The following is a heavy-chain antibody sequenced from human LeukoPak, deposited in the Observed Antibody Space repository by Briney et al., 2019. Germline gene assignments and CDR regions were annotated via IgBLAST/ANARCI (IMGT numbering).Heavy chain of an antibody. V-gene: IGHV3-15*01. Sequence: GGSLRLSCAASGFTFSNAWMSWVRQAPGKGLEWVGRIKSKTGGGTTDYAAPVKGRFTISRDDSKNTLYLQMNSLKTEDTAVYYCTTDLCSSTSCYRRYYYYMDVWGKGTTVTVS. CDR1: GFTFSNAW. D-gene: IGHD2-2*02. CDR2: IKSKTGGGTT. J-gene: IGHJ6*03. CDR3: TTDLCSSTSCYRRYYYYMDV.